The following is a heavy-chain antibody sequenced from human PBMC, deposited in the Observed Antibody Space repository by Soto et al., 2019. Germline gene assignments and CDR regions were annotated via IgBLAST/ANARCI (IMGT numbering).Heavy chain of an antibody. CDR3: AREKAVASTGWFDR. Sequence: SETLSLTCTLSGDSISSYFWSWIRQPAGKGLEWIGRVHTSGSTTYNPSLKSRVTMSVDTSKSQFSLKLTSVTAADTAVYYRAREKAVASTGWFDRWGQGTLVTVSS. J-gene: IGHJ5*02. D-gene: IGHD6-19*01. CDR1: GDSISSYF. V-gene: IGHV4-4*07. CDR2: VHTSGST.